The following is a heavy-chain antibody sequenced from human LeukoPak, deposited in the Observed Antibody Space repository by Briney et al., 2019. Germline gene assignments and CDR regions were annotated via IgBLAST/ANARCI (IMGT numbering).Heavy chain of an antibody. Sequence: PSETLSLTCTVSGGSISSGGYYWSWIRQHPGKGLEWIGRIYTSGSTNYNPSLKSRVTMSVDTSKNQFSLKLSSVTAADTAVYYCARDGDKRYFYFDYWGQGTLVTVSS. CDR1: GGSISSGGYY. CDR2: IYTSGST. D-gene: IGHD5-18*01. CDR3: ARDGDKRYFYFDY. V-gene: IGHV4-61*02. J-gene: IGHJ4*02.